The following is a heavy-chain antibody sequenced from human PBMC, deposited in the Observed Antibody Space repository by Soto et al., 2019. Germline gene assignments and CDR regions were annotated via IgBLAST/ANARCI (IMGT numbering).Heavy chain of an antibody. CDR1: GYTFTGYY. D-gene: IGHD6-19*01. CDR3: ARDKAVAGTFHYGMDV. Sequence: ASVKVSCKASGYTFTGYYMHWVRQAPGQGLEWMGWINPNSGGTNYAQKFQGWVTMTRDTSISTAYMELSRLRSDDTAVYYCARDKAVAGTFHYGMDVWGQGTTVTVSS. V-gene: IGHV1-2*04. J-gene: IGHJ6*02. CDR2: INPNSGGT.